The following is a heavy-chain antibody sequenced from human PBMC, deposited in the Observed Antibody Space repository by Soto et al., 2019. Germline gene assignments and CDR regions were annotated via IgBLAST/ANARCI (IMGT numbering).Heavy chain of an antibody. CDR1: GFIFSNYA. Sequence: LRLSCAASGFIFSNYAMSWVRQAPGKGLEWVSFISGSGSSTYYADSVKGRFTISRGDSKNTLYLQMNSLRAGDAAVYYCVREASSSGLHLDHWGRGTLVTVSS. CDR2: ISGSGSST. V-gene: IGHV3-23*01. CDR3: VREASSSGLHLDH. J-gene: IGHJ4*02. D-gene: IGHD6-6*01.